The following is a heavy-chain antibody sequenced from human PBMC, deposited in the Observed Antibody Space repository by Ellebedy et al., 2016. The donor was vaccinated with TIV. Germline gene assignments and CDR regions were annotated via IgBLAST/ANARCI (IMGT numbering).Heavy chain of an antibody. V-gene: IGHV1-3*01. CDR3: ARGRGDGYNLNLNY. CDR1: GYTFTSYA. J-gene: IGHJ4*02. CDR2: INAGNGNT. D-gene: IGHD5-24*01. Sequence: AASVKVSCKASGYTFTSYAMHWVRQAPGQRLEWMGWINAGNGNTKYSQKFQGRVTITRDTSANTAYMDLSSLRSEETAVYYCARGRGDGYNLNLNYWGQGALVSVSS.